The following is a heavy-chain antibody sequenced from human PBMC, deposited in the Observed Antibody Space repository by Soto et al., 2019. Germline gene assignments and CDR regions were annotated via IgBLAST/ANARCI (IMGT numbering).Heavy chain of an antibody. D-gene: IGHD2-15*01. V-gene: IGHV1-2*02. CDR1: GYTFTGYY. CDR2: INPYNGGT. CDR3: ARVNVVVVAATREYYFDY. J-gene: IGHJ4*02. Sequence: ASVKVSCKTSGYTFTGYYVHWVRQAPGQGLEGMGWINPYNGGTNYAQKFQGRVTMTRDTSISTAYMELSRLRSDDTAVYYCARVNVVVVAATREYYFDYWGQGTLVTVSS.